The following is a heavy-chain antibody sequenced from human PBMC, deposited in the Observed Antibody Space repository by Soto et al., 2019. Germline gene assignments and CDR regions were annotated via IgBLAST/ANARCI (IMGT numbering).Heavy chain of an antibody. CDR2: IYYSGST. D-gene: IGHD1-26*01. Sequence: QVQLQESGPGLVKPSQTLSLTCTVSGGSISSGGYYWSWIRQHPGKGLEWIGYIYYSGSTYYNPSLKRRVTISVDTSKNQFSLRLSSVTAADTAVYYCARDPGGGSYGRFDPWGQGTLVTVSS. CDR1: GGSISSGGYY. J-gene: IGHJ5*02. CDR3: ARDPGGGSYGRFDP. V-gene: IGHV4-31*03.